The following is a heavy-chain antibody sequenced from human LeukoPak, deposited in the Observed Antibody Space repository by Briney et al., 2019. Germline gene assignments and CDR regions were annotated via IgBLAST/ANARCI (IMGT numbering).Heavy chain of an antibody. D-gene: IGHD3-10*01. V-gene: IGHV3-9*01. Sequence: PGRSLRLSCAASGFTFDDYAMHWVRQAPGKGLEWVSGISWNSGRIGYADSVKGRFTISRDNAKNSLYLQMNSLRAEDTALYYCAKSDRAMVRGGDAFDIWGQGTMVTVSS. CDR3: AKSDRAMVRGGDAFDI. J-gene: IGHJ3*02. CDR2: ISWNSGRI. CDR1: GFTFDDYA.